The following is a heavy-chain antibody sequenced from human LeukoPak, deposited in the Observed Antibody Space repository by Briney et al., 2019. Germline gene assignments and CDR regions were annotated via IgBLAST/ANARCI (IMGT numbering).Heavy chain of an antibody. V-gene: IGHV3-21*01. CDR3: AGINDYGDPTGAFDI. CDR1: GFTFSTYS. CDR2: VSSSSSYI. Sequence: GGSLRLSCAASGFTFSTYSMNWVRQAPGKGLEWVSSVSSSSSYIHYADSVKGRFTISRDNAKNSLFLQMNSLRAEDTAVYYCAGINDYGDPTGAFDIWGQGTMVTVSS. D-gene: IGHD4-17*01. J-gene: IGHJ3*02.